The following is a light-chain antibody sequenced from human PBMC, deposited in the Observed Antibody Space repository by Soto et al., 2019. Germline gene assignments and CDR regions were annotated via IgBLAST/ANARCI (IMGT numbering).Light chain of an antibody. CDR3: MQALQTRWT. CDR2: FGS. Sequence: DIVMTQSPLSLRVTPGEPASISCRSSESLLHTNGKNYLDWYLQKPGQSPQLLIYFGSTRASGVPDRFSGSGSDTDFTLTISRVEAEDVGVSYCMQALQTRWTFGQGTKVEIK. V-gene: IGKV2-28*01. CDR1: ESLLHTNGKNY. J-gene: IGKJ1*01.